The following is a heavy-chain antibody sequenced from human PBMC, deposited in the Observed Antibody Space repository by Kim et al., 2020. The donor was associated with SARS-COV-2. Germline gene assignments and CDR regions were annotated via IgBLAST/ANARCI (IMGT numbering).Heavy chain of an antibody. CDR2: SGGT. D-gene: IGHD3-3*01. J-gene: IGHJ4*02. Sequence: SGGTNYAQKFQGRVTMTRDTSISTAYMELSRLRSDDTAVYYCAGGDFYSYWGQGTLVTVSS. CDR3: AGGDFYSY. V-gene: IGHV1-2*02.